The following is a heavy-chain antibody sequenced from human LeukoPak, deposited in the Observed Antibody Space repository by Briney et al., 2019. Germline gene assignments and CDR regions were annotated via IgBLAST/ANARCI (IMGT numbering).Heavy chain of an antibody. CDR3: ARRYYSNLGSFPFDF. CDR2: IHNSGTT. J-gene: IGHJ4*02. CDR1: GGPFSGYF. D-gene: IGHD2/OR15-2a*01. Sequence: SETLSLTCAVSGGPFSGYFWSWIRQSSGKGLEWIGEIHNSGTTNYNPSLNSRVTISEDTSKNQFYLNLSSVTAADTAVYYCARRYYSNLGSFPFDFWGQGTLVTVSS. V-gene: IGHV4-34*01.